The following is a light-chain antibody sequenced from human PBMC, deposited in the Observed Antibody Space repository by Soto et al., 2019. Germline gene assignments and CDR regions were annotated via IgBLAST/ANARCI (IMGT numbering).Light chain of an antibody. Sequence: EIVLTQSPATLSLSPSERGTLXSRASQSVSSYLAWYQQKPGQAPRLLIYDASNRATGIPARFSGSGSGTDFTLTISSLEPEDFVVYYCQQRSNWPITFGQGTRLEI. J-gene: IGKJ5*01. CDR1: QSVSSY. CDR3: QQRSNWPIT. CDR2: DAS. V-gene: IGKV3-11*01.